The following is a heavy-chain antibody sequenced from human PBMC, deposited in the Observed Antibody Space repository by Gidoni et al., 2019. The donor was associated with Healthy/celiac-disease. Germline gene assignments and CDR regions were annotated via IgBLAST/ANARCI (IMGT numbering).Heavy chain of an antibody. Sequence: EVQLVESGGGLVKPGGSLRLSCAASGFPFSSYSMNWVRQAPGKGLEWVSSISSSSSYIYYADSVKGRFTISRDNAKNSLYLQMNSLRAEDTAVYYCARDLAPTVTTEVDYWGQGTLVTVSS. CDR3: ARDLAPTVTTEVDY. CDR2: ISSSSSYI. J-gene: IGHJ4*02. D-gene: IGHD4-17*01. V-gene: IGHV3-21*01. CDR1: GFPFSSYS.